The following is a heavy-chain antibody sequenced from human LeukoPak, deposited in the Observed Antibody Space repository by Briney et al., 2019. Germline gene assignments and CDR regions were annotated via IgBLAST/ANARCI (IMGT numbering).Heavy chain of an antibody. CDR3: ARAIPDAGDYYYYAMDV. J-gene: IGHJ6*02. V-gene: IGHV4-30-4*01. CDR2: TSHSGGT. Sequence: SETLSLTCTVSGGSLSSGDYYWSWIRQPPGKGLEWIGYTSHSGGTYYSPSLQSRLTISVDTSKNQFSLKLSSVTAADTAVYYCARAIPDAGDYYYYAMDVWGQGTTVTVSS. D-gene: IGHD1-14*01. CDR1: GGSLSSGDYY.